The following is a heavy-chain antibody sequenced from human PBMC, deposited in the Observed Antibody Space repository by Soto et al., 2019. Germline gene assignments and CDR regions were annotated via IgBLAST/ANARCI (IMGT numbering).Heavy chain of an antibody. Sequence: QVQLVQSGAEVKKPGSSVKVSCKASGRTFSSYAISWVRQAPGQGLEWMGGIIPIFGTANYAQKFQGRVTITADEATSTAYMERSSLRSEDTAVYYCARDLRRIVFPPYYYGMDVWGQGTTVTVS. V-gene: IGHV1-69*01. J-gene: IGHJ6*02. CDR2: IIPIFGTA. CDR1: GRTFSSYA. D-gene: IGHD3-22*01. CDR3: ARDLRRIVFPPYYYGMDV.